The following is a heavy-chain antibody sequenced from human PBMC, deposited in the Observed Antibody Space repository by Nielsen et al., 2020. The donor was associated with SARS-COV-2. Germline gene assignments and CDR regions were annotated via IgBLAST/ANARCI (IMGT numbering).Heavy chain of an antibody. Sequence: SETLSLTCTVSGGSISGSTFYWGWVRQPPGKGLEWIAAIYYTGSTYYTPSLKSRVTISVDTSKNQYSLKLSPVTAADTAVYYCAREDSSSCHDSWGQGTLVTVSS. CDR3: AREDSSSCHDS. D-gene: IGHD2-2*01. J-gene: IGHJ4*02. CDR1: GGSISGSTFY. CDR2: IYYTGST. V-gene: IGHV4-39*02.